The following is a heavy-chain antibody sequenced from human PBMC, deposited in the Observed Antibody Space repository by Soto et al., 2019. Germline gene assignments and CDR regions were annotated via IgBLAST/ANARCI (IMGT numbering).Heavy chain of an antibody. Sequence: QVQLVQSGAEVKKPGASVKVSCKASGYTFTGYYMHWVRQAPGQGLEWMGWINPNSGGTNYAQKFQGWVTMTRDTSISTAYMELSRLRSDDTAVYYCARDGRYCSSTSCYKQAAGGSYYYYGMDVWGQGTTVTVSS. CDR2: INPNSGGT. CDR3: ARDGRYCSSTSCYKQAAGGSYYYYGMDV. D-gene: IGHD2-2*02. J-gene: IGHJ6*02. V-gene: IGHV1-2*04. CDR1: GYTFTGYY.